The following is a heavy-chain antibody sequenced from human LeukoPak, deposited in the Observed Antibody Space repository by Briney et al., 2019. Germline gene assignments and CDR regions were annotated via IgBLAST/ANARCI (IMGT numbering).Heavy chain of an antibody. D-gene: IGHD2-15*01. CDR1: GYTFTSYY. V-gene: IGHV1-46*01. CDR2: MNPSVGST. CDR3: ARESPCSGDGCHARLDY. Sequence: ASVKVSCKASGYTFTSYYMHWVRQAPGQGLEWMGVMNPSVGSTSYAQKFQGRVTITRDTSASTAYMELSSLRSEDTAVYYCARESPCSGDGCHARLDYWGQGTLVTVSS. J-gene: IGHJ4*02.